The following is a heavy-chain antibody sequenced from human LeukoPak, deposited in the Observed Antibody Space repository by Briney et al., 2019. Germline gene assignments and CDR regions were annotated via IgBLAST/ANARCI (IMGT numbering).Heavy chain of an antibody. D-gene: IGHD3-10*01. Sequence: PSETLSLTCTVSGGSISSGDYYWSWIRQPPGKGLAWIWYIYYRGSTYYNPSLKSRVTISVDTSKNQFSLKLSSVTAADTAVYYCARDRSVSGYYYGMDVWGKGTTVTVSS. CDR3: ARDRSVSGYYYGMDV. CDR1: GGSISSGDYY. V-gene: IGHV4-30-4*01. J-gene: IGHJ6*04. CDR2: IYYRGST.